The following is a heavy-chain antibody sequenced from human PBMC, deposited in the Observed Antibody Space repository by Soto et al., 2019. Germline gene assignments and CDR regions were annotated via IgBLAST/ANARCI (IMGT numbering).Heavy chain of an antibody. CDR3: ARFGGGSSVSQGYYFDY. Sequence: QVQLQQWGAGLLKPSETLSLTCAVYGGSFSGYYWSWIRQPPGKGLEWIGEINHSGSTNYNPSLKSRVTISVDTSKNQFSLKLSSVTAADTAVYYCARFGGGSSVSQGYYFDYWGQGTLVTVSS. D-gene: IGHD6-6*01. CDR2: INHSGST. V-gene: IGHV4-34*01. J-gene: IGHJ4*02. CDR1: GGSFSGYY.